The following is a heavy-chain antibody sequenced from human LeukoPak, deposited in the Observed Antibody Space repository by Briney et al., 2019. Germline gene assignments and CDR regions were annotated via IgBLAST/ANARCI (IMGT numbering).Heavy chain of an antibody. CDR1: GFTFTSDT. J-gene: IGHJ4*02. V-gene: IGHV3-21*01. CDR3: VHGDIRDY. D-gene: IGHD3-10*01. CDR2: ISSSSSNT. Sequence: PGGSLRLSCAASGFTFTSDTMNWVRQAPGQGLEWVSSISSSSSNTHYADSVKGRFTISRDNARNSLYLQMNSLRDEDTAVYYCVHGDIRDYWGQGTLVTVSS.